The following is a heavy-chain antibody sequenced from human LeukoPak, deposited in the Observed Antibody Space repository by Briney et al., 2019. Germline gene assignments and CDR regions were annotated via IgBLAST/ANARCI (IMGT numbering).Heavy chain of an antibody. V-gene: IGHV3-30*18. J-gene: IGHJ6*02. D-gene: IGHD3-10*01. CDR3: AKDRGNYYYGMDV. CDR2: ISYDGSNI. CDR1: GSTFSHYG. Sequence: GRSLRLSCAASGSTFSHYGVHWVRQAPGKGLEWVAVISYDGSNINYADSVKGRFTISRDNSKNTLYLQMNSLRAEDTAVYYCAKDRGNYYYGMDVWGQGTTVTVSS.